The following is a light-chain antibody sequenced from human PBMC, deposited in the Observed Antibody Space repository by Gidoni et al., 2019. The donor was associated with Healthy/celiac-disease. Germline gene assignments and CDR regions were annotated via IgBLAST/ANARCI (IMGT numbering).Light chain of an antibody. CDR3: SSYTSSSPR. CDR1: SSDVGGYNY. CDR2: EVS. Sequence: QSALTQPASVSGSPGQSITNSCTGTSSDVGGYNYVSWYQQHPGKAPKLMIYEVSNRPSGVSNRFSGSKSGNTAALTISGLQAEDEADYYCSSYTSSSPRFGGGTKLTVL. J-gene: IGLJ3*02. V-gene: IGLV2-14*01.